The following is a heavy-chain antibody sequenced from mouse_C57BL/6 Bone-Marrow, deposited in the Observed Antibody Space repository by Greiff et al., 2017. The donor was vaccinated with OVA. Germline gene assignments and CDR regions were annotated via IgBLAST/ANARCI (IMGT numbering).Heavy chain of an antibody. V-gene: IGHV1-75*01. CDR3: ARSGTTVVGDWYFDV. CDR2: IFPGSGST. CDR1: GYTFTDYY. D-gene: IGHD1-1*01. Sequence: QVQLKQSGPELVKPGASVKISCKASGYTFTDYYINWVKQRPGQGLEWIGWIFPGSGSTYYNEKFKGKATLTVDKSSSTAYMQLSSLTSEDSAVYYCARSGTTVVGDWYFDVWGTGTTVTVSS. J-gene: IGHJ1*03.